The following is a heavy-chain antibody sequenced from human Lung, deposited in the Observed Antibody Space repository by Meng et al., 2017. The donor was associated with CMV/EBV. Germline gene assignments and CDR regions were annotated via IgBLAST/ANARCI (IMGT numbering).Heavy chain of an antibody. J-gene: IGHJ4*02. D-gene: IGHD3-22*01. CDR2: IYWSDNK. CDR3: SHSARRFDSSGLHYNWPEY. CDR1: VFSLRTSGEG. V-gene: IGHV2-5*01. Sequence: SGXXLVXPTQTLTLTCTFSVFSLRTSGEGVGWIRQPPGKAPEYLGLIYWSDNKRYSPSLGSRITITKDTSRNHVVLTMTNLDPVDTAVYYCSHSARRFDSSGLHYNWPEYWXQGXLVTFSS.